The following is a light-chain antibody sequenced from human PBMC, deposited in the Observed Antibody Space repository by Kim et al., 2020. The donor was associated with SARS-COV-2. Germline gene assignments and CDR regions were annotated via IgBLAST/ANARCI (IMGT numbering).Light chain of an antibody. Sequence: QKVTLSCSRNHSASENIYISWFQQLPGTAPNLLIYDNKRRPSGIPDRFSASNSGTSATLGITGLQTGDEADYYCGGWDSSLSAVVFGGGTQLTVL. CDR3: GGWDSSLSAVV. CDR2: DNK. CDR1: HSASENIY. J-gene: IGLJ2*01. V-gene: IGLV1-51*01.